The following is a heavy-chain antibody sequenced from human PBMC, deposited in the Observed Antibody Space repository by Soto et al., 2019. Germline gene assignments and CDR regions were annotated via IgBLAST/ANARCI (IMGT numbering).Heavy chain of an antibody. CDR2: ISSNGEST. CDR3: TKALYCSSTSCYSGGDSFHV. J-gene: IGHJ3*01. V-gene: IGHV3-23*01. CDR1: GGSISSGGYY. D-gene: IGHD2-2*01. Sequence: PSETLSLTCTVSGGSISSGGYYWSWVRQAPGKGLEWVSIISSNGESTYHTGATYYADSVRGRFTISRDNSKKTLYLQMSSLRADDTAVYFCTKALYCSSTSCYSGGDSFHVWGQGTMVTVSS.